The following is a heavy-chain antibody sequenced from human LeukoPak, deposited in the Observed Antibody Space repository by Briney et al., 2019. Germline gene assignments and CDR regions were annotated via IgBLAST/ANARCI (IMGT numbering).Heavy chain of an antibody. V-gene: IGHV3-9*01. CDR2: ISWNSGSI. CDR3: AKGRGYGSGSSFDY. J-gene: IGHJ4*02. CDR1: GFRFEGYS. D-gene: IGHD3-10*01. Sequence: GRSLKLSWAASGFRFEGYSMHWVRQDPGKGLEWVSGISWNSGSIGYADSVKGRFTISRDNAKNSLYLQMNSLRAEDTALYYCAKGRGYGSGSSFDYWGQGTLVTVSS.